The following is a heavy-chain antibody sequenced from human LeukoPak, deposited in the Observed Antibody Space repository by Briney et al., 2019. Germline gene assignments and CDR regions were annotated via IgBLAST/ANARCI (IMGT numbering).Heavy chain of an antibody. CDR1: GFTFSSYA. CDR2: ISYDGSNK. Sequence: GRSLRLSCAASGFTFSSYAMHWVRQAPGKGLEWVAVISYDGSNKYYADYVKGRFTISRDNSKNTLYLQMNSLRAEDTAVYYCARVQDSSGWYYFDYWGQGTLVTVSS. D-gene: IGHD6-19*01. V-gene: IGHV3-30*04. J-gene: IGHJ4*02. CDR3: ARVQDSSGWYYFDY.